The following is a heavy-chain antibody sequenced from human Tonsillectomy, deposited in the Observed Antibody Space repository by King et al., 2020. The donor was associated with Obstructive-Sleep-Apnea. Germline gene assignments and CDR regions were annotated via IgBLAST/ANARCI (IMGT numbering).Heavy chain of an antibody. CDR2: VFYSGSA. V-gene: IGHV4-59*02. CDR3: AGDISHFYGWGGFGLDV. J-gene: IGHJ6*02. Sequence: VQLQESGPGLVKPSETLSLTCTVSGGSVSNYFCNWVRQPPGKGLEWIGYVFYSGSANYNSSLKSRVTISIDTTRNPFSLKLSSVTAAETAVYYCAGDISHFYGWGGFGLDVWGQGTTVTVSS. CDR1: GGSVSNYF. D-gene: IGHD3-10*01.